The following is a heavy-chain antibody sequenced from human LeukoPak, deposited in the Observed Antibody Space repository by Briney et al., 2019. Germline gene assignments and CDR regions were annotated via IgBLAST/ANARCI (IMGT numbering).Heavy chain of an antibody. CDR3: ARRMETSGSFDY. Sequence: GGSLRLSCAASGFTFSTYWMHWVRQARGKGLVWVSRVNSDGTITNYADSVKGRFTISRDNAKNTQYLQMNSLRAEDTGVYYCARRMETSGSFDYWGQGTLVTVSS. D-gene: IGHD6-19*01. V-gene: IGHV3-74*01. CDR2: VNSDGTIT. J-gene: IGHJ4*02. CDR1: GFTFSTYW.